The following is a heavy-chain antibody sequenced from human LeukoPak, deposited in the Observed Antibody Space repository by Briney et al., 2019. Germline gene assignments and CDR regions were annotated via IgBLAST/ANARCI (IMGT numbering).Heavy chain of an antibody. CDR1: GGSITSDSYY. CDR3: ARSPSTIFGVVISRFDC. Sequence: SETLSLTCTVSGGSITSDSYYWGWIRQPPGKGLEWIGSVYNPEITYYNPSLKSRVTISVDKSKNQFSLKLRSVTAADTAVYYCARSPSTIFGVVISRFDCWGQGTLVTVSS. D-gene: IGHD3-3*01. J-gene: IGHJ4*02. CDR2: VYNPEIT. V-gene: IGHV4-39*07.